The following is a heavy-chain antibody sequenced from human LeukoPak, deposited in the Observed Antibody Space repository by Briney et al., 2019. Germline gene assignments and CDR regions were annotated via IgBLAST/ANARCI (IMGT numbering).Heavy chain of an antibody. D-gene: IGHD3-3*01. V-gene: IGHV4-61*02. Sequence: SETLSLTCTVSGGSINSVDYYWSWIRQPAGKGPEWIGRVYTSGSTHYNPSLKSRVTMSLDTSKNQFSLKLSSVTAADTAVYYCARDRLFYDFGTYYYMDVWGRGTTVTVSS. J-gene: IGHJ6*03. CDR2: VYTSGST. CDR1: GGSINSVDYY. CDR3: ARDRLFYDFGTYYYMDV.